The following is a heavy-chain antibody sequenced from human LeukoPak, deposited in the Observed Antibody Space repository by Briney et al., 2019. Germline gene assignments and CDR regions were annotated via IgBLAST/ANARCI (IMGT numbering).Heavy chain of an antibody. CDR3: ARNYGSGSYYDPFDY. V-gene: IGHV5-51*01. CDR2: LYPGDSDT. CDR1: GYSFTTYC. Sequence: GESLKISCKGSGYSFTTYCIGWVRQMPGKGLEWMGILYPGDSDTRYSPSFKGQVTIPADKSISTAYLQWSSLKASDTSMYYCARNYGSGSYYDPFDYWGQGTLVSVSS. D-gene: IGHD3-10*01. J-gene: IGHJ4*02.